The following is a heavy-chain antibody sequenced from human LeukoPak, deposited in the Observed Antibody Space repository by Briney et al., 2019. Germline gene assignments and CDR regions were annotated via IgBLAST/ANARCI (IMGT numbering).Heavy chain of an antibody. CDR3: AKDHFSGSYYEGIDY. V-gene: IGHV3-21*01. CDR1: GFTFSSYS. J-gene: IGHJ4*02. Sequence: GGSLRLSCAASGFTFSSYSMNWVRQAPGKGLEWVSSISSSSSYIYYADSVKGRFTISRDNAKNSLYLQMNSLRAEDTAVYYCAKDHFSGSYYEGIDYWGQGTLVTVSS. D-gene: IGHD1-26*01. CDR2: ISSSSSYI.